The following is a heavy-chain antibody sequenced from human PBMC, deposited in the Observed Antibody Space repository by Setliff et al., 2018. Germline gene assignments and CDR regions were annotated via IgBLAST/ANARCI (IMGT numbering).Heavy chain of an antibody. CDR1: TFTLGTYS. D-gene: IGHD6-25*01. Sequence: PGGSLRLSCAASTFTLGTYSMHWVRQAPGKGLAWVSSISPYSDYIYYADSVKGLFTISRDNAKNALYLQMNSLGAEDTAVYFCARSPANGGHDAFDVWGQGTMVPSPQ. CDR2: ISPYSDYI. J-gene: IGHJ3*01. V-gene: IGHV3-21*06. CDR3: ARSPANGGHDAFDV.